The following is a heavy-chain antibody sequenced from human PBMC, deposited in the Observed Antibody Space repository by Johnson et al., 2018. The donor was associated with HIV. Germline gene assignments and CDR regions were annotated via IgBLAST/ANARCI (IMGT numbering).Heavy chain of an antibody. Sequence: VQLVESGGGLVQPGGSLRLSCAASGFTFSSYWMTWVRQAPGKGLEWVANIKQDGSEKYFVDSVEGRFTISRDNAKNSLYLQLNSLRVEDTAVYYCAKISGFSGRFPDAPNAFDIWGQGTMVTVSS. V-gene: IGHV3-7*02. D-gene: IGHD1-26*01. CDR1: GFTFSSYW. CDR2: IKQDGSEK. J-gene: IGHJ3*02. CDR3: AKISGFSGRFPDAPNAFDI.